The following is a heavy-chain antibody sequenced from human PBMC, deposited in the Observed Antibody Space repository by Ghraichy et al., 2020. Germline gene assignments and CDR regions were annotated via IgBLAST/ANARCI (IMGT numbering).Heavy chain of an antibody. J-gene: IGHJ5*02. CDR1: GGSISSFY. CDR2: IFYSGNT. Sequence: SQTLSLTCTVSGGSISSFYWSWIRQPPGKGLEWIGYIFYSGNTKYNPSLKSRVNMSVDTSNNRFSLRLTSVTAADTAIYFCARRNYETTGYFFDPWGLGILVTLSS. D-gene: IGHD3-9*01. CDR3: ARRNYETTGYFFDP. V-gene: IGHV4-59*08.